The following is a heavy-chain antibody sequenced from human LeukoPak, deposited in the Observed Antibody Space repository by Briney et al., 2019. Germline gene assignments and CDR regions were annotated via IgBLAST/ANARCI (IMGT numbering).Heavy chain of an antibody. CDR1: GFTFSSYA. Sequence: GGSLRLSCAASGFTFSSYAMSWVRQAPGKGLEWVSSISSSSSYIYYADSVKGRFTISRDNAKNSLYLQMNSLRAEDTAVYYCAKEGGYGELSSYFDYWGQGTLVTVSS. D-gene: IGHD3-16*02. CDR3: AKEGGYGELSSYFDY. CDR2: ISSSSSYI. V-gene: IGHV3-21*04. J-gene: IGHJ4*02.